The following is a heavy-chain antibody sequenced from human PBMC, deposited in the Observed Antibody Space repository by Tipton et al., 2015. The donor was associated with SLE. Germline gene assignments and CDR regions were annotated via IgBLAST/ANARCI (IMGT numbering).Heavy chain of an antibody. CDR1: GYTFTGYY. J-gene: IGHJ5*02. Sequence: QEQLVQSGPEVKKPGASVKVSCKASGYTFTGYYMHWVRQAPGQGLEWMGWINPNSGGTNYAQKFQGRVTMTRDTSISTAYMELSRLRSDDTAVYYCARELHPIAPNPNNGFDPWGQGTLVTVSS. CDR3: ARELHPIAPNPNNGFDP. V-gene: IGHV1-2*02. CDR2: INPNSGGT. D-gene: IGHD1-14*01.